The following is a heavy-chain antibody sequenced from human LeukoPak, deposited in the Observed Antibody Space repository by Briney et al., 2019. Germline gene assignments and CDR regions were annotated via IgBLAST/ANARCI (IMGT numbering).Heavy chain of an antibody. CDR1: GFTFSSYS. D-gene: IGHD6-6*01. V-gene: IGHV3-66*02. Sequence: GGSLRLSCAASGFTFSSYSINGVRQAPGKGLEWVSVIYSGGSTYYADSVKGRFTISRDSSKNTLYLQMNSLRADDTAVYYCARDTDRTSSRYLDYWGQGTLVTVSS. J-gene: IGHJ4*02. CDR3: ARDTDRTSSRYLDY. CDR2: IYSGGST.